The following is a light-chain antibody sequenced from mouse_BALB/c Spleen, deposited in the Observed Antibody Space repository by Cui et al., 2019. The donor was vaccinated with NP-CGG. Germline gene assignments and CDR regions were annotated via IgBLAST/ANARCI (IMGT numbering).Light chain of an antibody. CDR3: ALWYSNHWV. CDR1: TGAVTTSNY. Sequence: QAAVTQQSTPTTSPGETVTLTCRSSTGAVTTSNYANWVQEKPDHLFTGLIGGTNNRVPGVPARFSGSLIGDKAALTITGAQTEDEAIYFCALWYSNHWVFGGGTNLTVL. CDR2: GTN. V-gene: IGLV1*01. J-gene: IGLJ1*01.